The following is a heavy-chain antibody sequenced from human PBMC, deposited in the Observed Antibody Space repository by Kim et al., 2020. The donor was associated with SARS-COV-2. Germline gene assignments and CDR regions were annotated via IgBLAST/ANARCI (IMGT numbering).Heavy chain of an antibody. CDR1: GASISNSNW. V-gene: IGHV4-4*02. CDR3: AIVGPYYYYGMDY. Sequence: SETLSLTCAVSGASISNSNWWNWVRQPPGKGLEWVWQFYHSGSVNYNPSLQSRVAISVDKSKNQFSLKLTSVTAADAAVYYCAIVGPYYYYGMDYLGQGT. CDR2: FYHSGSV. J-gene: IGHJ6*02.